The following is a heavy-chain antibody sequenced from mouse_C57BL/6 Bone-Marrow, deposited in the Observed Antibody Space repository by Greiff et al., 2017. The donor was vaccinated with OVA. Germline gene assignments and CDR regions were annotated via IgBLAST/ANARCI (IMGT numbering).Heavy chain of an antibody. V-gene: IGHV1-72*01. CDR1: GYTFTSYW. J-gene: IGHJ4*01. Sequence: QVQLQQSGAELVKPGASVKLSCKASGYTFTSYWMHWVKQRPGRGLEWIGRIDPNSGGTTYNEKFKSKATLTVDKPSSTAYMQLSSLTSEDSAVYYCARGDYYGSKDYYAMDYWGQGTSVTVSS. CDR3: ARGDYYGSKDYYAMDY. D-gene: IGHD1-1*01. CDR2: IDPNSGGT.